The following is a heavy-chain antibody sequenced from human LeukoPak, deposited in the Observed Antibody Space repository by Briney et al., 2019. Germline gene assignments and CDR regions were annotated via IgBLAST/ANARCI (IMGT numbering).Heavy chain of an antibody. Sequence: SETLSLTCTVSGYSISTGYYWDWIRQPPGKGLEWIGEIIDTGSTKYNSSLKSRVTISVDTSKNEFSLNLTSVTAADTAIYYCARGLASGYPPIPFDYWGQGTLVTVSS. V-gene: IGHV4-38-2*02. J-gene: IGHJ4*02. CDR3: ARGLASGYPPIPFDY. CDR1: GYSISTGYY. CDR2: IIDTGST. D-gene: IGHD3-3*01.